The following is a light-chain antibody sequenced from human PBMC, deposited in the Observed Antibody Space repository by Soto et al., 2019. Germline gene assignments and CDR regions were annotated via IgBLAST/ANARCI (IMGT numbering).Light chain of an antibody. CDR1: SSDVGGYNY. CDR2: DVS. Sequence: QSALTQPASVSGSPGQSITISCTGTSSDVGGYNYVSWYQQHPGKAPKLLIYDVSYRPSGASNRFSGSKSGNTASLTISGLQAEDEAYYFCSSYTSTITFYVFGTGTKVTVL. V-gene: IGLV2-14*01. J-gene: IGLJ1*01. CDR3: SSYTSTITFYV.